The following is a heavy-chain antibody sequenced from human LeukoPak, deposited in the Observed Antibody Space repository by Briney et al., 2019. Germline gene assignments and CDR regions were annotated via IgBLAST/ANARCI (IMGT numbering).Heavy chain of an antibody. CDR1: GFTFSNYA. CDR3: AKTQGYSGYDSEFVK. J-gene: IGHJ4*02. CDR2: LTGSGTTT. Sequence: GGSLRLSCAASGFTFSNYALSWVRQAPGMGLEWVSVLTGSGTTTFYADSVKGRFNISRDNSKNTLYLQMNSLRAEDTAVYFCAKTQGYSGYDSEFVKWGQGTLVSVSS. D-gene: IGHD5-12*01. V-gene: IGHV3-23*01.